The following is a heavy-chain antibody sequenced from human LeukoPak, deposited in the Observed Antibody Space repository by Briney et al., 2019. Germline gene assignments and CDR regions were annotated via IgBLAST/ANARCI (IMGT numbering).Heavy chain of an antibody. J-gene: IGHJ5*02. CDR1: GGTFSSYA. Sequence: ASVKVSCKVSGGTFSSYAISWVRQAPGQGLEWMGGIIPIFGTANYAQKFQGRVTITADESTSTAYMELSSLRSEDTAVYYCARSLVDPNWFDPWGQGTLVTVSS. CDR3: ARSLVDPNWFDP. D-gene: IGHD3-9*01. V-gene: IGHV1-69*13. CDR2: IIPIFGTA.